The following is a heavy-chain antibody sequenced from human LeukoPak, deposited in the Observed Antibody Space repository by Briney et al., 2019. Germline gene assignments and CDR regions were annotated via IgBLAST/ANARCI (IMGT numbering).Heavy chain of an antibody. CDR3: ARHPERYSYFDY. CDR2: IYYSGSA. D-gene: IGHD5-18*01. J-gene: IGHJ4*02. Sequence: SETLSLTCTVSGGSISSSSYYWGWIRQPPGKGLEWIGSIYYSGSAYYNPSLKSRVTMSVDTSKNQFSLRLSSVTAADTAVYSCARHPERYSYFDYWGQGTLVTVPS. V-gene: IGHV4-39*01. CDR1: GGSISSSSYY.